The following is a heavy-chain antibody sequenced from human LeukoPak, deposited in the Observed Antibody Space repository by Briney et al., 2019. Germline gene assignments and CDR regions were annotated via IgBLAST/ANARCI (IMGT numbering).Heavy chain of an antibody. CDR1: GFTFSSYG. J-gene: IGHJ4*02. CDR2: ISYDGSNK. Sequence: PGRSLRLSCAASGFTFSSYGMHWVRQAPGKGLEWVAVISYDGSNKYYADSVKGRFTISRDNSKNTLYLQMNSLRAEDTAVYYRWTGTYYFDYWGQGTLVTVSS. CDR3: WTGTYYFDY. D-gene: IGHD1/OR15-1a*01. V-gene: IGHV3-30*03.